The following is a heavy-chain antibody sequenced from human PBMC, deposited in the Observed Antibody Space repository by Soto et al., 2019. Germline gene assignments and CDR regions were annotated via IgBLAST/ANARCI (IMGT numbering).Heavy chain of an antibody. D-gene: IGHD6-6*01. CDR1: GFTLSSYG. Sequence: GSLRLPCAAPGFTLSSYGLQWVRQPPGKGMGWVAVIWFDCSNKYYADSVKGRFTISRDNSKNTLFLQMNSLRAEDTAVYFCARDEGRHGMDVWGQGTTVTVSS. J-gene: IGHJ6*02. V-gene: IGHV3-33*01. CDR2: IWFDCSNK. CDR3: ARDEGRHGMDV.